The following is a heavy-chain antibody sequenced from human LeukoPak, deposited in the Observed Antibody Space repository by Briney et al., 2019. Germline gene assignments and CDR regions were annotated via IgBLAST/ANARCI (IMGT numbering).Heavy chain of an antibody. Sequence: PGGSLRLSCAASGFTFSSYTMSWVRQAPGKGLEWVSGISGSGGTTRHADSVKGRFTISRDNSKNTLYLQMNSLRAEGTAVYYCAKDRYDSSGYYPFDYWGQGTLVTVSS. D-gene: IGHD3-22*01. V-gene: IGHV3-23*01. J-gene: IGHJ4*02. CDR2: ISGSGGTT. CDR1: GFTFSSYT. CDR3: AKDRYDSSGYYPFDY.